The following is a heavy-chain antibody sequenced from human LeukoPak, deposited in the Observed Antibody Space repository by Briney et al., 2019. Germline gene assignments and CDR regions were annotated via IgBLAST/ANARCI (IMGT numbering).Heavy chain of an antibody. CDR2: IWYDGSNK. Sequence: HSGGSPRLSCAASGFTFSSYGMHWVRQAPGKGLEWVAVIWYDGSNKYYADSVKGRFTISRDNSKNTLYLQMNSLRAEDTAVYYCARDSRKVLRFLEWLPRRSWSDPWGQGTLVTVSS. V-gene: IGHV3-33*01. CDR1: GFTFSSYG. J-gene: IGHJ5*02. D-gene: IGHD3-3*01. CDR3: ARDSRKVLRFLEWLPRRSWSDP.